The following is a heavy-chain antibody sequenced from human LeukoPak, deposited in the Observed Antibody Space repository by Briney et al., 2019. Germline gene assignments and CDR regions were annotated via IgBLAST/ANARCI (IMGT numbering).Heavy chain of an antibody. Sequence: GGSLRLSCAASGFTFSSYAMSWVRQAPGKGLEWVSAISGSGGSTYYADSVKGRFTISRDNSKNTLYLQMNSLRAEDTAVYYCASAPYGSGSFLGGYWGQGTLVTVSS. D-gene: IGHD3-10*01. V-gene: IGHV3-23*01. CDR2: ISGSGGST. CDR3: ASAPYGSGSFLGGY. CDR1: GFTFSSYA. J-gene: IGHJ4*02.